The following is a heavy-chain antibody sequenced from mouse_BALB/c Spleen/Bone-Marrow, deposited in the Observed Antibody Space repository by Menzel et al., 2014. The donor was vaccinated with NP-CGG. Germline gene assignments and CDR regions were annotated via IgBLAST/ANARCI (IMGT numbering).Heavy chain of an antibody. Sequence: QVQLKESGAELVRPGSSVKISCKASGYAFSSYWMNWVKQRPGQGLEWIGQTYPGDGDTNYNGKFKGKATLTADKSSSTAYMQLSSLTSEASAVYFWARRGPGFDYWGQGTPLTVSS. CDR3: ARRGPGFDY. CDR1: GYAFSSYW. V-gene: IGHV1-80*01. CDR2: TYPGDGDT. J-gene: IGHJ2*01. D-gene: IGHD3-3*01.